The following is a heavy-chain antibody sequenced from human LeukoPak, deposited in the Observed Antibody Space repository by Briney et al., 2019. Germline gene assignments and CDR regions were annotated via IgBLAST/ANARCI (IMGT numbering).Heavy chain of an antibody. V-gene: IGHV3-7*01. CDR1: GFTFSNYW. CDR2: INQDGTEK. Sequence: GGSLRLACEASGFTFSNYWMSWVRQAPGKGLEWVANINQDGTEKYYVDSVKGRFTISRDNAKNSLDLQMNSLRVEDTAIYYCVKVAKYYYGSETYYFFEHWGQGTPVTASS. J-gene: IGHJ4*02. D-gene: IGHD3-10*01. CDR3: VKVAKYYYGSETYYFFEH.